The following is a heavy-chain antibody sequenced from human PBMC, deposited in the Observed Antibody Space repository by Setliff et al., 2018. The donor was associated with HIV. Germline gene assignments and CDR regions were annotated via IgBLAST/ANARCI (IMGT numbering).Heavy chain of an antibody. D-gene: IGHD2-8*01. CDR1: GGSISSSSHY. Sequence: SETLSLTCIVSGGSISSSSHYWDWIRQPPGKGLEWIGNIYYSGRTYYNPSLKSRVTISVDTSKKQVSLKLSSVTAADTDVYYCARGPCTNGVCSYFDYWGQGTLVTVSS. CDR2: IYYSGRT. CDR3: ARGPCTNGVCSYFDY. J-gene: IGHJ4*02. V-gene: IGHV4-39*07.